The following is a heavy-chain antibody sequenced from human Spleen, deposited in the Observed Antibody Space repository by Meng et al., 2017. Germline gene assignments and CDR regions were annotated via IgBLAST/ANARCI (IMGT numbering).Heavy chain of an antibody. Sequence: SVKVSCKASGGTFRDYALTWVRQAPGQGLEWMGGINAVFGTTNYAQKFQGRVTITTDESTSTVYMELTRLTSEDTAVYFCARKAGNCISTTCYSLDYWGQGTLVTVSP. CDR2: INAVFGTT. V-gene: IGHV1-69*05. J-gene: IGHJ4*02. CDR1: GGTFRDYA. D-gene: IGHD2-2*01. CDR3: ARKAGNCISTTCYSLDY.